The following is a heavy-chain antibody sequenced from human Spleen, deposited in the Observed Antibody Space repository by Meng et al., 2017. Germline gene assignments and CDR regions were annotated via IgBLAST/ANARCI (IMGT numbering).Heavy chain of an antibody. Sequence: ASVKVSCKASGYTFTTYYMHWVRQAPGQGLEWIGIISPGGGSTTYAQRFRGRVSMTRDASTSTDYLELNSLTSEDTAVYYCARGGVGYNYGYSYYYFGMDVWGQGPTVTVSS. V-gene: IGHV1-46*01. D-gene: IGHD5-18*01. J-gene: IGHJ6*02. CDR1: GYTFTTYY. CDR2: ISPGGGST. CDR3: ARGGVGYNYGYSYYYFGMDV.